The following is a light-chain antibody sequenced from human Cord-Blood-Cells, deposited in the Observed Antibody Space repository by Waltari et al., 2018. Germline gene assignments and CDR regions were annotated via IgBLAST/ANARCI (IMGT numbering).Light chain of an antibody. Sequence: DIVLTPSPATLSWSRVERATLSCRASQSVSSYLAWYQQKPGQAPRLLIYDASNRATGIPARFSGSGSGTDFTLTISSLEPEDFAVYYCQQRSNWLTFGGGTKVEIK. CDR1: QSVSSY. CDR3: QQRSNWLT. J-gene: IGKJ4*01. CDR2: DAS. V-gene: IGKV3-11*01.